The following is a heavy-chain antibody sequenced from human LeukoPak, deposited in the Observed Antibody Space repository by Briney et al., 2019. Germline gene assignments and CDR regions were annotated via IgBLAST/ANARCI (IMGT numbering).Heavy chain of an antibody. D-gene: IGHD5-12*01. CDR2: IKSGGGT. J-gene: IGHJ5*02. V-gene: IGHV3-53*01. Sequence: GGSLRLSCAASTFIVISNHMSWVRQAPGKGLEWVSVIKSGGGTYYADSVKGRFTISRDNSKNTVYLQMNSMRAEDTAVYYCANTHGYGADNWLDPWGQGTLVTVSS. CDR3: ANTHGYGADNWLDP. CDR1: TFIVISNH.